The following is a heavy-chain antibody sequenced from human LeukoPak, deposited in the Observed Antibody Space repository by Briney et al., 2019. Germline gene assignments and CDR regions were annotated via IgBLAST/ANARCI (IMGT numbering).Heavy chain of an antibody. V-gene: IGHV3-13*01. CDR2: FHTAGDT. CDR3: ARGSCGTTSCSERVHGLDV. CDR1: GFTFSNYD. D-gene: IGHD2-2*01. J-gene: IGHJ6*02. Sequence: SGGSLRLSCAAFGFTFSNYDMHWVRQATGNGLEWVSAFHTAGDTHYAGSVKGRFTVSRDNDENSFYLQMNSLRAGDTAVYFCARGSCGTTSCSERVHGLDVWGPGITVTVSS.